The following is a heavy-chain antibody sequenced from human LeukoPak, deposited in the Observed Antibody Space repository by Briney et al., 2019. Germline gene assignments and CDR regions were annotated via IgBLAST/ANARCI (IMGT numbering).Heavy chain of an antibody. J-gene: IGHJ4*02. D-gene: IGHD6-19*01. CDR3: ATFHSYSSGWYFDY. CDR1: GYTFTSYA. Sequence: ASVKVSCKASGYTFTSYAMHWVRQAPGQRLEWMGWINAGNGNTKYSQKFQGRVTMTEDTSTDTAYMELSSLRSEDTAVYYCATFHSYSSGWYFDYWGQGTLVTVSS. V-gene: IGHV1-3*01. CDR2: INAGNGNT.